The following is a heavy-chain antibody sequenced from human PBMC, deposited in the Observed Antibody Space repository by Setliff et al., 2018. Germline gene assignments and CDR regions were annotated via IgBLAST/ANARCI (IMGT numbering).Heavy chain of an antibody. CDR2: IDRRGSGT. Sequence: PSETLRLSCAASGFTFDDYGMSWVRQVPGKGLEWVCGIDRRGSGTSYADSVKGRLTISRDNAKNSLYLQMSNLRAEDTALYYCARVHRSCDGGACWDYWGQGTLVTVSS. V-gene: IGHV3-20*04. J-gene: IGHJ4*02. D-gene: IGHD2-21*02. CDR3: ARVHRSCDGGACWDY. CDR1: GFTFDDYG.